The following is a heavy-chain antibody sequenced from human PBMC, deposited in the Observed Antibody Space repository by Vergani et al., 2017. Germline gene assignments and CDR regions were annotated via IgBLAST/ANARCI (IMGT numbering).Heavy chain of an antibody. D-gene: IGHD2/OR15-2a*01. CDR2: IKQDGSEK. CDR1: GFMFSNYW. CDR3: VKEKIDLGSYFFDS. J-gene: IGHJ4*01. Sequence: EVQLVESGGGLVQPGGSLRLSCAASGFMFSNYWMNWVRQAPGKGLEWVANIKQDGSEKYYVDSVRGRFTISRDNAKNSLYLQMNSLRAEDTAIYYCVKEKIDLGSYFFDSWGHGILVTVSS. V-gene: IGHV3-7*03.